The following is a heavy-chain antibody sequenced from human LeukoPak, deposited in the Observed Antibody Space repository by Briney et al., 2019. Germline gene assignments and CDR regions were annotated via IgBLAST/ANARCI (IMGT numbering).Heavy chain of an antibody. D-gene: IGHD1-26*01. J-gene: IGHJ6*03. CDR1: GYTFSTYY. CDR2: INPSGGST. Sequence: GASVKVSCKASGYTFSTYYIHWVRQAPGQGLEWMGIINPSGGSTTYAQKFQGRVTMTRDTSTRTVYMELSSLRSEDTAVYYCARVRKTIYSGSYHMDVWGKGTTVTVSS. CDR3: ARVRKTIYSGSYHMDV. V-gene: IGHV1-46*01.